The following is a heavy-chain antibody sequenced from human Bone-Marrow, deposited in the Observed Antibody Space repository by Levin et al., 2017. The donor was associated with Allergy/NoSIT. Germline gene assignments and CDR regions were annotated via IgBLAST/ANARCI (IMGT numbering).Heavy chain of an antibody. D-gene: IGHD6-13*01. CDR1: GFTFSSYD. CDR3: ARAPPGSSSGSVPDY. J-gene: IGHJ4*02. V-gene: IGHV3-13*01. Sequence: GGSLRLSCAASGFTFSSYDMHWVRQATGKGLEWVSAIGTAGDTYYPGSVKGRFTISRENAKNSLYLQMNSLRAGDTAVYYCARAPPGSSSGSVPDYWGQGTLVTVSS. CDR2: IGTAGDT.